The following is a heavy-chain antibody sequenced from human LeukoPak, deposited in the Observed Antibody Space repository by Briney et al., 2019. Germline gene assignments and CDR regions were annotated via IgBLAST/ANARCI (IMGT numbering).Heavy chain of an antibody. V-gene: IGHV3-30*02. CDR3: AKGGVAVAGTPYYYYYMDV. CDR2: IRYDGSNK. CDR1: GFTFSSYG. J-gene: IGHJ6*03. D-gene: IGHD6-19*01. Sequence: PGGSLRLSCAASGFTFSSYGMHWVRQAPGKRLEWVAFIRYDGSNKYYADSVKGRFTISRDNSKNTLYLQMNSLRAEDTAVYYCAKGGVAVAGTPYYYYYMDVWGKGTTVTVSS.